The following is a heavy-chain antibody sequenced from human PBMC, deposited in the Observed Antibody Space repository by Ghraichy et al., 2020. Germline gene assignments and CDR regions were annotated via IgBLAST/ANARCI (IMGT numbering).Heavy chain of an antibody. CDR3: ARYEAVGVSRWFDP. D-gene: IGHD6-13*01. CDR2: IGGDAIGT. Sequence: GGSLRLSCTTSGFIFRDYAMSWFRQAPGKGLEWVSSIGGDAIGTYYADSVKGRFTISRDNSKNALYLQLNSLRAEDTALYYCARYEAVGVSRWFDPLGQGTLVTVSS. J-gene: IGHJ5*02. V-gene: IGHV3-23*01. CDR1: GFIFRDYA.